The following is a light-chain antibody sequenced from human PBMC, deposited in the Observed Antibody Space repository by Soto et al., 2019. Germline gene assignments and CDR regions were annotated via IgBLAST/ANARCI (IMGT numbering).Light chain of an antibody. CDR3: CSYAGSYTVV. CDR2: DVS. J-gene: IGLJ2*01. V-gene: IGLV2-11*01. Sequence: QSSLTQPRSVSGSPGQSVTISCTGTSSDPGGYNYVSWYQQHPGKAPKLMIYDVSKRPSGVPDRFSGSKSGNTASLTISGLQAEDEADYHCCSYAGSYTVVFGGGTQLTVL. CDR1: SSDPGGYNY.